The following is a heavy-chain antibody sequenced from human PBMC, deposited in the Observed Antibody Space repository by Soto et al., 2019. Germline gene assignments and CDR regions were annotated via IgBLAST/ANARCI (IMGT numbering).Heavy chain of an antibody. J-gene: IGHJ6*02. V-gene: IGHV4-4*02. CDR3: ARLPPTRCMDV. CDR1: GGSISSSNW. Sequence: SESLSLTCAVSGGSISSSNWWSWVRQPPGKGLEWIGEIYHSCSTNYNPSLKSRVTISVDKSENQFSLKLSSVTAADTAVYYCARLPPTRCMDVWGQGTTVTV. CDR2: IYHSCST.